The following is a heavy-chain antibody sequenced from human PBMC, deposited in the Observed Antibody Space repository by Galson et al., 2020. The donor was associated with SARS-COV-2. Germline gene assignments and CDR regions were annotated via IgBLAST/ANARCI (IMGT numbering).Heavy chain of an antibody. CDR1: GFSLTTSGVG. CDR3: AHSAPSSLTIFGVVIVKDYFDY. Sequence: ESGPTLVKPTQTLTLTCTFSGFSLTTSGVGVGWIRQPPGKALEWLALIYWNDDKRYSPSLKSRHTITKDTSKNQVVLTMTNMDPVDTATYFCAHSAPSSLTIFGVVIVKDYFDYWGQGTLVTVSS. J-gene: IGHJ4*02. V-gene: IGHV2-5*01. D-gene: IGHD3-3*01. CDR2: IYWNDDK.